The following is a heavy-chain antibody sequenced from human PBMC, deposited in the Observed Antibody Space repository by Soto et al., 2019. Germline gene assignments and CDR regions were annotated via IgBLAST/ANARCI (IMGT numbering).Heavy chain of an antibody. J-gene: IGHJ4*02. CDR1: GGSISSGHW. CDR2: IFQVGTT. V-gene: IGHV4-4*02. Sequence: QVELQESGPGLVKTSGALSLTCAVSGGSISSGHWWSWVRKPPGEGLEWIGEIFQVGTTNYNPSVESRVIISMDKSKNQFSLEVISVTAADTAVYFCARHIAVAGTRGFDYWGQGTLVTVSS. D-gene: IGHD6-19*01. CDR3: ARHIAVAGTRGFDY.